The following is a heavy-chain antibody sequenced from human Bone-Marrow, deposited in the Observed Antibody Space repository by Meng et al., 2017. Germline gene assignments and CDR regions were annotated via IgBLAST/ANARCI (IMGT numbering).Heavy chain of an antibody. CDR1: GGSISSYY. D-gene: IGHD3-10*01. J-gene: IGHJ4*02. CDR3: ARETGGGYYGWGNGLDY. Sequence: SETLSLTCTVSGGSISSYYWSWIRQPPGKGLEWIGYIYYSGSTNYNPSLKSRVTISVDTSKNQFSLKLSSVTAADTAVYYCARETGGGYYGWGNGLDYWGQGTLVTVSS. V-gene: IGHV4-59*01. CDR2: IYYSGST.